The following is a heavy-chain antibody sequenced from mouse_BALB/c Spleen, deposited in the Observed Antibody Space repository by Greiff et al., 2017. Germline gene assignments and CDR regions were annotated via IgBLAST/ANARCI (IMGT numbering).Heavy chain of an antibody. D-gene: IGHD2-1*01. J-gene: IGHJ4*01. CDR2: ILPGSGST. V-gene: IGHV1-9*01. Sequence: VQLQQSGAELMKPGASVKISCKATGYTFSSYWIEWVKQRPGHGLEWIGEILPGSGSTNYNEKFKGKATFTADTSSNTAYMQLSSLTSEDSAVYYCARYGNPYYYAMDYWGQGTSVTVSS. CDR1: GYTFSSYW. CDR3: ARYGNPYYYAMDY.